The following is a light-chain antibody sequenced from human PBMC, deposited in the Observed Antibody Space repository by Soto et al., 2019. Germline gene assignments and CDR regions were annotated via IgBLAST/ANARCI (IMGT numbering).Light chain of an antibody. J-gene: IGLJ2*01. CDR2: NNN. CDR1: SSNIGRNT. Sequence: QSVLTQPPSASGTPGQRVIISCSGSSSNIGRNTVSWYQQLPQTAPKLLIYNNNQRPSGVPDRFSGSKSGTSASLAISGLQSEDEADYYCASWDDSLNVVVFGGGTKLTDL. CDR3: ASWDDSLNVVV. V-gene: IGLV1-44*01.